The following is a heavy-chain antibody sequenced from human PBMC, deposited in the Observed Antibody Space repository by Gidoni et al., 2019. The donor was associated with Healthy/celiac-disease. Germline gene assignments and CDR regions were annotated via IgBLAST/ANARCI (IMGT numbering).Heavy chain of an antibody. V-gene: IGHV3-23*01. CDR3: ARRGQWELLYPGHIDY. J-gene: IGHJ4*02. CDR2: ISGSGGST. CDR1: GFTFTTYA. D-gene: IGHD1-26*01. Sequence: EVQLLESGGGLVQPGGSLRLSCAASGFTFTTYAMSWVRQAPGKGLEGVSVISGSGGSTYYADSVKGPFTISRDNSKNTLYLQMNSLRAEDTAVYYCARRGQWELLYPGHIDYWGQGTLVTVSS.